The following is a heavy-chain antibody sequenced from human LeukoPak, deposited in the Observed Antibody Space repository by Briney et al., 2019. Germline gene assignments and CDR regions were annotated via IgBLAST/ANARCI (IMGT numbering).Heavy chain of an antibody. J-gene: IGHJ6*02. CDR2: ISAYNGNT. CDR3: ARDRSGSTRRLYYYYGMDV. D-gene: IGHD1-26*01. CDR1: GYTFTSYG. Sequence: ASVKVSCKASGYTFTSYGISWVRQAPGQGLEWMGWISAYNGNTNYAQKLQGRVTMTTDTSTSTAYMELRSLRSDDTAVYYCARDRSGSTRRLYYYYGMDVWGQGTTVTVS. V-gene: IGHV1-18*01.